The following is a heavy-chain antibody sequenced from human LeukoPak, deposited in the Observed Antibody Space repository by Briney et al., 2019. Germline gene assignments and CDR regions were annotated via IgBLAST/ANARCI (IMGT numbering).Heavy chain of an antibody. CDR3: ARDRALTTDDY. V-gene: IGHV3-21*04. D-gene: IGHD1-14*01. CDR2: ISSSSSYI. Sequence: SGGSLRLSCAASGFTFSSYSMNWVRQAPGKGLEWVSSISSSSSYIYYADSVKGRFTISRDNAKNSLYLQMNSLTVEDTAVYYCARDRALTTDDYWGQGTLVTVSS. J-gene: IGHJ4*02. CDR1: GFTFSSYS.